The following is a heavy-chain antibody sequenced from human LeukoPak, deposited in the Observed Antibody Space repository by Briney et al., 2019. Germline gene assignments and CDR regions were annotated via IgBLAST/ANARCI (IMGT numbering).Heavy chain of an antibody. J-gene: IGHJ4*02. CDR2: IYYTGST. CDR1: GGSISRRDSY. V-gene: IGHV4-39*07. D-gene: IGHD1-26*01. CDR3: TRKREAPATGIDY. Sequence: SETLSLTCTVSGGSISRRDSYWGWVRQSPRTGLEWIGSIYYTGSTYYNNNPPLQGRVTISMDTSENPLSLKLTSVTAADTAIYYCTRKREAPATGIDYWGQGNLVTVSS.